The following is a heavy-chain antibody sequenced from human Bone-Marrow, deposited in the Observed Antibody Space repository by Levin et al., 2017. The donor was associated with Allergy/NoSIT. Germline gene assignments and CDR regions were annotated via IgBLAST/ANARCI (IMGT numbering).Heavy chain of an antibody. Sequence: GESLKISCAASGFTFSSYAMSWVRQAPGKGLEWVSSISGSGTITHYAESVKGRFPISRDISKNMLHLHMNSLRAEDTAIYFCAKEGLAVAGYYFDSWGQGTLVTVSS. CDR1: GFTFSSYA. V-gene: IGHV3-23*01. CDR2: ISGSGTIT. J-gene: IGHJ4*02. CDR3: AKEGLAVAGYYFDS. D-gene: IGHD6-19*01.